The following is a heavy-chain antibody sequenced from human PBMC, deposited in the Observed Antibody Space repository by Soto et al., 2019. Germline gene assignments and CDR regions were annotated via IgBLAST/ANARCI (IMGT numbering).Heavy chain of an antibody. CDR3: ARADIVVVPAAIRRFAFDI. CDR2: ISAYNGNT. J-gene: IGHJ3*02. D-gene: IGHD2-2*02. CDR1: GYTFTSYG. Sequence: ASVKVSCKASGYTFTSYGISWVRQAPGQGLEWMGWISAYNGNTNYAQKLQGRVTMTTDTSTSTAYMELRSLRSDDTAVYYCARADIVVVPAAIRRFAFDIWGQGTXVTVSS. V-gene: IGHV1-18*01.